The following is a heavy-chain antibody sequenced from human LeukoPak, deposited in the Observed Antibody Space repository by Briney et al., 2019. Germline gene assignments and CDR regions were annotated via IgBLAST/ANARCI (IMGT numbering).Heavy chain of an antibody. CDR3: ARDPPMTSAFDI. V-gene: IGHV3-53*01. CDR1: GFTVSSNY. J-gene: IGHJ3*02. CDR2: IYSGGST. Sequence: GGSLRLSCAASGFTVSSNYMSWVRQAPGKGLEWVSVIYSGGSTYYADSVKGRFTISKDNSKNTLYLQMNSLRAEDTAVYYCARDPPMTSAFDIWGQGTMVTVSS. D-gene: IGHD3-22*01.